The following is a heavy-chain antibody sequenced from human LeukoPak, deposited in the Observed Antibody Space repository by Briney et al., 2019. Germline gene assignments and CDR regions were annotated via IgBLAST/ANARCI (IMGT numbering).Heavy chain of an antibody. CDR3: ARGGAAAGTGLYYYYYYMDV. D-gene: IGHD6-13*01. CDR2: INPNSGST. V-gene: IGHV1-2*02. CDR1: GYTFTGYY. J-gene: IGHJ6*03. Sequence: ASVKVSCKASGYTFTGYYMHWGRQAPGQGLEWMGWINPNSGSTNYAQKFQGRVTITVDTSKNQFSLKLSSVTAADRAVYYCARGGAAAGTGLYYYYYYMDVWGKGTTVTISS.